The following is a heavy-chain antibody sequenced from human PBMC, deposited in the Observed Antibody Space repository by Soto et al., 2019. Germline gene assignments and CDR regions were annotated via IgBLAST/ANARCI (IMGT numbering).Heavy chain of an antibody. Sequence: PSETLSLTCAVYGGSFSGYYWSWIRQPPGKGLEWIGEINHSGSTNYNPSLKSRVTISVDTSKNQFSLKLSSVTAADTAVYYCARRIRGYSGYDLLTQNGPFDYWGQGTLVTVSS. CDR1: GGSFSGYY. CDR2: INHSGST. D-gene: IGHD5-12*01. CDR3: ARRIRGYSGYDLLTQNGPFDY. J-gene: IGHJ4*02. V-gene: IGHV4-34*01.